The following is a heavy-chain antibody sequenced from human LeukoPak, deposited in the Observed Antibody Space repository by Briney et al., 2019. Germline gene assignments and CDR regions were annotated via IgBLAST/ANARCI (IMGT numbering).Heavy chain of an antibody. V-gene: IGHV3-33*01. Sequence: QTGGSLRLSCTAPGFTFSSYAIHRIRQAPGKGPEWVALVWHDGSNRYYADSVKGRFTISRDNSKNTVYLQMNSLRAEDTAVYYCARELFGSGSCPDYWGQGTLVTVSS. D-gene: IGHD3-10*01. CDR2: VWHDGSNR. CDR1: GFTFSSYA. J-gene: IGHJ4*02. CDR3: ARELFGSGSCPDY.